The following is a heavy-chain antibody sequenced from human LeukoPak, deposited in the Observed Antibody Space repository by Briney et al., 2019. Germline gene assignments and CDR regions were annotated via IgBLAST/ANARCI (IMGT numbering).Heavy chain of an antibody. J-gene: IGHJ4*02. D-gene: IGHD5-12*01. CDR2: IYSGGST. Sequence: PGGSLRLSCAASGFTFSSYAMTWVRQAPGKGLEWVSLIYSGGSTYYADSVKGRFTISRDNSKNTLYLQMNSLRAEDTAVYYCARGPIGYHNTGGQGTLVTVSS. V-gene: IGHV3-66*01. CDR1: GFTFSSYA. CDR3: ARGPIGYHNT.